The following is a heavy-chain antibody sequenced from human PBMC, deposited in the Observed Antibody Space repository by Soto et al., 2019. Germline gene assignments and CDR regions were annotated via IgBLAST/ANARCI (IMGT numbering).Heavy chain of an antibody. D-gene: IGHD2-15*01. Sequence: GGSPELSCAASGFTFSHAWMSWVRQAPGKGLEWVGRIKSKADGETKDYGAPVRGRFTISRDDAKDTLYLQMNSLRIEDTAVYYCCVVKRLDQYSTSGYWFDPWGPGTLVTVSS. CDR3: CVVKRLDQYSTSGYWFDP. J-gene: IGHJ5*02. CDR2: IKSKADGETK. V-gene: IGHV3-15*01. CDR1: GFTFSHAW.